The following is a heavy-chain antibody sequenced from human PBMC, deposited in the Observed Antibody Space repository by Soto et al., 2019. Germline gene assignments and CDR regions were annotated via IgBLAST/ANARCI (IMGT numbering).Heavy chain of an antibody. CDR3: TKDRDYATDWYTGDY. CDR2: ISSSGGFT. D-gene: IGHD2-2*01. J-gene: IGHJ4*02. Sequence: LRLSCAASGFTFSGYAMSWVRQAPGKGLEWVSGISSSGGFTYYEDSVKGRFTISRDNSRNTLYLQMNSLRAEDTAVYYCTKDRDYATDWYTGDYWGQGTQVTVSS. V-gene: IGHV3-23*01. CDR1: GFTFSGYA.